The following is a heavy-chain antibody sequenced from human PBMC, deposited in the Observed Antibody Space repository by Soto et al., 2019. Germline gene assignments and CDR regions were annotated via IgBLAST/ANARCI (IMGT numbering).Heavy chain of an antibody. D-gene: IGHD6-6*01. J-gene: IGHJ4*02. CDR3: ARVSLVPTGDLFPWYFDY. V-gene: IGHV4-31*03. CDR1: GGSISSGGYY. CDR2: IYYSGST. Sequence: QVQLQESGPGLVKPSQTLSLTCTVSGGSISSGGYYWSWIRQHPGKGLEWIGYIYYSGSTYYNPSLKSRVTISVDTSKNQFSLKLSSVTAADTAVYYCARVSLVPTGDLFPWYFDYWGQGTLVTVSS.